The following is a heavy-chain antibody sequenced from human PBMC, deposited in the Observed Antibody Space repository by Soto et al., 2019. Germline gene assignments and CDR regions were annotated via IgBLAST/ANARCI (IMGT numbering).Heavy chain of an antibody. D-gene: IGHD5-18*01. CDR2: IYYSGST. Sequence: KASERMALTCTVCGGSISSGDYYWSWIRQPPGKGLEWIGYIYYSGSTYYNPSLKSRVTISVDTSKNQFSLKLSSVTAADTAVYYCARARGYSYGSGYNWFDPWGQGTLVTVSS. J-gene: IGHJ5*02. V-gene: IGHV4-30-4*01. CDR3: ARARGYSYGSGYNWFDP. CDR1: GGSISSGDYY.